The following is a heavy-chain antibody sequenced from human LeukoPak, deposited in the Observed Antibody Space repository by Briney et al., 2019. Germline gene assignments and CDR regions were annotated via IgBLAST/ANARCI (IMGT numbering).Heavy chain of an antibody. CDR3: ARDIVVVPAANFSGSYYYYGMDV. D-gene: IGHD2-2*01. CDR1: GYNFTSYW. V-gene: IGHV5-10-1*01. Sequence: GESLKISCKGSGYNFTSYWISWVRQMPGKGLEWMGRIDPSDSYTNYSPSFQGHVTISADKSISTAYLQWSSLKASDTVMYYCARDIVVVPAANFSGSYYYYGMDVWGQGTTVTVSS. J-gene: IGHJ6*02. CDR2: IDPSDSYT.